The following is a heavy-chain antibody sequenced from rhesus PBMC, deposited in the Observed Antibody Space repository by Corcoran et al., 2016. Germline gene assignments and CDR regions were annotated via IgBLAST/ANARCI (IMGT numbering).Heavy chain of an antibody. CDR1: GASISSNS. D-gene: IGHD6-31*01. CDR2: IYGSGGST. Sequence: QVQLQESGPGLVKPSETLPLTCAVSGASISSNSWRWLRPAPGKGMEWIGRIYGSGGSTDYNPSLKSRVTISIDTAKSQFSLKLSSVTAADTAVYYCARGYVAATGTVFDYWGQGVLVTVSS. V-gene: IGHV4S2*01. J-gene: IGHJ4*01. CDR3: ARGYVAATGTVFDY.